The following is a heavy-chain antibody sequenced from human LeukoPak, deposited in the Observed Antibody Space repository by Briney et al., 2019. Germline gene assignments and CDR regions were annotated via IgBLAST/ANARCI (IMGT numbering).Heavy chain of an antibody. V-gene: IGHV4-38-2*02. Sequence: SETLSLTCTVSGYSISSGYYWGWIRQPPGKGLEWIGSIYHSGSTNYNPSLKSRVTISVDTSKNQFSLKLSSVTAADTAVYYCARGLVGAVDYWGQGTLVTVSS. CDR1: GYSISSGYY. D-gene: IGHD1-26*01. J-gene: IGHJ4*02. CDR2: IYHSGST. CDR3: ARGLVGAVDY.